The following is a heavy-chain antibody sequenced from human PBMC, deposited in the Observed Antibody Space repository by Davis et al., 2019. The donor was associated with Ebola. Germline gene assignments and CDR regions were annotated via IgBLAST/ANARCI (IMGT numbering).Heavy chain of an antibody. CDR3: AREGFYFYGMDV. CDR1: GFTFNTYW. V-gene: IGHV3-7*01. D-gene: IGHD2/OR15-2a*01. CDR2: IKQDATEI. Sequence: PGGSLRLSCAASGFTFNTYWMTWFRQAPGKGLEWVANIKQDATEIYYLDSVKGRFTMSRDNAKNSLYLQLDSLRDEDTAVYYCAREGFYFYGMDVWGQGTTVTVSS. J-gene: IGHJ6*02.